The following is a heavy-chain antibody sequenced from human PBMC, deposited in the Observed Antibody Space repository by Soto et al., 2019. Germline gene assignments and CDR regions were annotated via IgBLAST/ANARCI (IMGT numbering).Heavy chain of an antibody. V-gene: IGHV3-23*01. CDR1: GFTFSTYA. CDR3: AKYQYSYSPPFYF. CDR2: ITPAGDRT. J-gene: IGHJ4*01. D-gene: IGHD5-12*01. Sequence: EVQLLESGGGLVQPGGSLRLSCAASGFTFSTYAMTWVRRAPGKGLEWVSSITPAGDRTYYTDSVKGRDTISRDNSKNPLYLQMNSLRAEDTAVYYCAKYQYSYSPPFYFWGRGTLVTVSS.